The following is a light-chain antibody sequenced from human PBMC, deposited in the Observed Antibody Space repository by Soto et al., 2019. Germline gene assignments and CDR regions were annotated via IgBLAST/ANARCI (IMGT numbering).Light chain of an antibody. CDR3: QQYHASSYT. Sequence: EIVLTQSPGTLSLSPGERATLSCRASQSIDSRYLAWYQQKPGQAPRLLIYATSSRATGIPDRFXXXXXGXXXXLTISRLEPEDFAVFYCQQYHASSYTFGQGTKLEIK. CDR1: QSIDSRY. CDR2: ATS. V-gene: IGKV3-20*01. J-gene: IGKJ2*01.